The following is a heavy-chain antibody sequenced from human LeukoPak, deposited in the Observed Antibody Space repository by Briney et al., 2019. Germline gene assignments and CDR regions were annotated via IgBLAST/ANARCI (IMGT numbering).Heavy chain of an antibody. CDR3: ARDADGSGTLLDY. V-gene: IGHV1-18*01. D-gene: IGHD3-10*01. CDR1: GYTFTTYS. J-gene: IGHJ4*02. CDR2: INPDDGST. Sequence: ASVKVSCKTSGYTFTTYSLTWARQAPGQGLEWVGWINPDDGSTKYAQNVQGRVTLSIDTATGISYMEVRSLRPDDTAVYYCARDADGSGTLLDYWGQGTLVTVSS.